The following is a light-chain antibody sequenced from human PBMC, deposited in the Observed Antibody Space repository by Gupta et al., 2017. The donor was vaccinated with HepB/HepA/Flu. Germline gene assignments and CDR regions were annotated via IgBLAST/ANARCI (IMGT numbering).Light chain of an antibody. CDR3: QQYDNLPLT. CDR2: DAF. J-gene: IGKJ4*01. Sequence: DIQLTQSPSSLSAPVGNRVPITCQVSQDISNYLNWYQQKRGNDPKLLIYDAFNLEKGVPSRFSGSGAWTDFTITIISLQPEEIATYYCQQYDNLPLTFGRGTTVEIK. V-gene: IGKV1-33*01. CDR1: QDISNY.